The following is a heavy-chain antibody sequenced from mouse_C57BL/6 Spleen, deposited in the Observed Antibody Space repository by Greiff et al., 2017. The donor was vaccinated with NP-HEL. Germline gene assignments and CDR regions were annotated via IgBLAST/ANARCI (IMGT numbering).Heavy chain of an antibody. J-gene: IGHJ3*01. CDR2: INPSTGGT. CDR3: ARWGAWFAY. V-gene: IGHV1-42*01. Sequence: VQLQQSGPELVKPGASVMISCKASGYSFTGYYMNWVKQSPEKSLEWIGEINPSTGGTTYNQKFKAKATLTVDKSSSTAYMQLKSLTSEDSAVYYCARWGAWFAYWGQGTLVTVSA. CDR1: GYSFTGYY.